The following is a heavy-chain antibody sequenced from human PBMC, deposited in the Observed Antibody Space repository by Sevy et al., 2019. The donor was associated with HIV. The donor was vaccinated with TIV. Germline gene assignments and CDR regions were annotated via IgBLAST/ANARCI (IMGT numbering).Heavy chain of an antibody. J-gene: IGHJ4*02. CDR1: GGSFSGYC. CDR3: ARGRVETFSIIDY. CDR2: INHSGST. D-gene: IGHD4-4*01. V-gene: IGHV4-34*01. Sequence: SETLSLTCAVYGGSFSGYCWSWIRQPPGKGLEWIGEINHSGSTNYNPSLKSRVTISVDTSKNQFSLKLSSVTAADTAVYYCARGRVETFSIIDYWGQGTLVTVSS.